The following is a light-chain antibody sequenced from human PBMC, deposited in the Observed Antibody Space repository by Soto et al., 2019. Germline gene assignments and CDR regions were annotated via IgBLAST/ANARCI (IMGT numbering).Light chain of an antibody. CDR1: SSDVGGYNY. Sequence: QSVLTQPASVSGSPGQSITISCTGTSSDVGGYNYVSWYQQHSGKAPKLMIYDVSIRPSGVSNRFSGSKSGNTASLTISGLQAEDEADYYCSSYTSSSTLDVFGTGTKVTVL. V-gene: IGLV2-14*01. J-gene: IGLJ1*01. CDR3: SSYTSSSTLDV. CDR2: DVS.